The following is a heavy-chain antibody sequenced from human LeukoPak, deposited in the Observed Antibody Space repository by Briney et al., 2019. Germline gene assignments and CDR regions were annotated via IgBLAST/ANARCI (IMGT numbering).Heavy chain of an antibody. D-gene: IGHD6-19*01. Sequence: ASVKVSCKVSGYTLTELSMHWVRQAPGKGLEWMGGFDPEDGETIYAQKFQGRVTMTEDTSTDTAYMELSSLRPDDTAVYYCARDQGYSSGWYPYYYYGMDVWGQGTTVTVSS. V-gene: IGHV1-24*01. J-gene: IGHJ6*02. CDR1: GYTLTELS. CDR2: FDPEDGET. CDR3: ARDQGYSSGWYPYYYYGMDV.